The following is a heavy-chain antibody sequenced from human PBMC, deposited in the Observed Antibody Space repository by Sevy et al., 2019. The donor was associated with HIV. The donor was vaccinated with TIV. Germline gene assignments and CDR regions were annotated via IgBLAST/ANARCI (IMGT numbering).Heavy chain of an antibody. CDR1: GYTFTGYY. CDR2: INPNSGGT. Sequence: ASVKVSCKASGYTFTGYYMHWVRQAPGQGLEWMGWINPNSGGTNYAQKFQGWVTMTRDTSISTAYMELSRLRSDDTAVYYCARESKGHVDSGWLVGYYYGMDVWGQGTTVTVSS. J-gene: IGHJ6*02. V-gene: IGHV1-2*04. CDR3: ARESKGHVDSGWLVGYYYGMDV. D-gene: IGHD6-19*01.